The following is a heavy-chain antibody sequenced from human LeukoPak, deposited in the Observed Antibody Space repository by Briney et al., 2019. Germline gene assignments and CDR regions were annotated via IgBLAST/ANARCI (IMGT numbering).Heavy chain of an antibody. CDR2: INPNSSGT. V-gene: IGHV1-2*02. D-gene: IGHD2-15*01. CDR1: GYTFTGYY. J-gene: IGHJ6*02. Sequence: ASVKLSCKASGYTFTGYYMHWVRQAPGQGLEWMGWINPNSSGTNYAQKFQGRVTMTRDTSISTAYMELSRLRSDDTAVYYCARVRSYCSGGSCYWANYYGMDVWGQGTTVTVSS. CDR3: ARVRSYCSGGSCYWANYYGMDV.